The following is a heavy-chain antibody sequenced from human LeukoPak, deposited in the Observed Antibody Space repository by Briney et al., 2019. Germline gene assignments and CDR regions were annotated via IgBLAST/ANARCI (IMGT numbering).Heavy chain of an antibody. CDR3: ARGSGWSYYFDY. J-gene: IGHJ4*02. D-gene: IGHD6-19*01. CDR1: GYSISSGYY. Sequence: SETLSLTCTVSGYSISSGYYWGWIRQPPGKGLEWIGSIYHSGTTYYNPSLKSRVTISVETSKNQFSLKLSSVTAADTAVYYCARGSGWSYYFDYWGQGTLVTVSS. CDR2: IYHSGTT. V-gene: IGHV4-38-2*02.